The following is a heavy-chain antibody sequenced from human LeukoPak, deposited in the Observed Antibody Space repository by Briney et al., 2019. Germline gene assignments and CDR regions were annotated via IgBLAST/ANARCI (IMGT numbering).Heavy chain of an antibody. CDR3: ARSRIGTTFDY. CDR2: IDASDSDT. CDR1: GYSFTSYW. J-gene: IGHJ4*02. Sequence: GESLKISCKGSGYSFTSYWIGWVRQMPGKGLEWMGIIDASDSDTRYSPSFQGQVTISVDKSISTAYLQWNNLKASDTAMYFCARSRIGTTFDYWGRGTLVTVS. D-gene: IGHD1-1*01. V-gene: IGHV5-51*01.